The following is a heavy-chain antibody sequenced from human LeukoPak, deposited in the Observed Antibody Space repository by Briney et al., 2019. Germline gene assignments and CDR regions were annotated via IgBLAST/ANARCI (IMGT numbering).Heavy chain of an antibody. V-gene: IGHV3-30-3*01. CDR3: ARQLSTITIFDY. D-gene: IGHD3-3*01. J-gene: IGHJ4*02. Sequence: GRSLRLSCAASGFTFSSYAMHWVRQAPGKGLEWVAVISYDGSNKYYADSVKGRFTISRDNSKNALYLQMNSLRADDTAVYYCARQLSTITIFDYWGQGTLVTVSS. CDR2: ISYDGSNK. CDR1: GFTFSSYA.